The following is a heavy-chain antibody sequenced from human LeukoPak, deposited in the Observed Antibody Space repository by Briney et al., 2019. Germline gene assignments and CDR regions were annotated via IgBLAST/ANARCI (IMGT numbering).Heavy chain of an antibody. Sequence: GGSLRLSCAASRFTFNSYAMSWVRQAPGKGLEWVSVIGGSNGITFYVGSVKGRFTISRDKSKDTLYLQMSSLRAEDTAVYYCARNENSGWGYFDYWGQGTLVTVSS. CDR2: IGGSNGIT. D-gene: IGHD5-12*01. V-gene: IGHV3-23*01. CDR3: ARNENSGWGYFDY. J-gene: IGHJ4*02. CDR1: RFTFNSYA.